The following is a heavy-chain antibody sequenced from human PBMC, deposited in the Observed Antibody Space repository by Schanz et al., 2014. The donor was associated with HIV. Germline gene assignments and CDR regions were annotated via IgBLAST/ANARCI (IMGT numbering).Heavy chain of an antibody. CDR3: ARNRGLIAASGTTDY. CDR2: ISYDGSTK. Sequence: QVQLVESGGGLVKPGGSLRLSCAASGFTFSSYAMSWVRQAPGKGLEWVAGISYDGSTKYYADSVKGRFTISRDKAKNSLYLQMNSLRAEDTAVYYCARNRGLIAASGTTDYWGQGTLVTVSS. CDR1: GFTFSSYA. V-gene: IGHV3-30-3*01. D-gene: IGHD6-13*01. J-gene: IGHJ4*02.